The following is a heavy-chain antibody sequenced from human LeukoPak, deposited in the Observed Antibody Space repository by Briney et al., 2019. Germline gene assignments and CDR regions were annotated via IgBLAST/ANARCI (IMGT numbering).Heavy chain of an antibody. D-gene: IGHD3-16*01. CDR2: ITWNSAGI. V-gene: IGHV3-9*01. Sequence: GRSLRLSCAPSGFTFYDYALHWVRQGPGKGLEGVSGITWNSAGIGYADSVKGRFTISRDNAKNSLYLQMNSLRAEDTAFYYCAKGAPYFDYWGHGTLVTVSS. CDR1: GFTFYDYA. CDR3: AKGAPYFDY. J-gene: IGHJ4*01.